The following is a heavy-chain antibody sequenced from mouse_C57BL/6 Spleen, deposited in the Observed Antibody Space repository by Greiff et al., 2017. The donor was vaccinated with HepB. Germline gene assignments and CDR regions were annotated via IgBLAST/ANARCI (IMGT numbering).Heavy chain of an antibody. CDR1: GFTFSNYW. CDR3: TGRAAWFAY. Sequence: EVKLVESGGGLVQPGGSMKLSCVASGFTFSNYWMNWVRQSPEKGLEWVAQIRLKSDNYATHYAESVKGRFTISRDDSKSSVYLQMNNLRAVDTGIYYCTGRAAWFAYWGQGTLVTVSA. V-gene: IGHV6-3*01. J-gene: IGHJ3*01. CDR2: IRLKSDNYAT.